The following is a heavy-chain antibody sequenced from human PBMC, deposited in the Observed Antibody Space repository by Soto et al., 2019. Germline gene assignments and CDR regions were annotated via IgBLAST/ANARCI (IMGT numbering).Heavy chain of an antibody. CDR3: AKGIVVVPAANYYYYYGMDV. CDR2: ISWNSGSI. CDR1: GFTFDDYA. V-gene: IGHV3-9*01. J-gene: IGHJ6*02. D-gene: IGHD2-2*01. Sequence: PGGSLRLSCAASGFTFDDYAMHWVRQAPGKGLEWVSGISWNSGSIGYADSVKGRFTISRDNAKNSLYLQMNSLRAEDTALYYCAKGIVVVPAANYYYYYGMDVWGQGTTVTVSS.